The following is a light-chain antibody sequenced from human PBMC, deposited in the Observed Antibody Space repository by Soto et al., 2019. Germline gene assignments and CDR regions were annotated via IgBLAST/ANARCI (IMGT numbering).Light chain of an antibody. V-gene: IGLV1-44*01. CDR1: SSNIGTNS. J-gene: IGLJ1*01. CDR2: HGD. Sequence: QSVLTQPPSASGTPGQRVTISCSGSSSNIGTNSVNWYQQLPGTAPKLLIYHGDQRPSGVPDRFSGSKSGSSASLAISGLQSEDEAGYYCAAWDDSLNGRIFGTGTKLTVL. CDR3: AAWDDSLNGRI.